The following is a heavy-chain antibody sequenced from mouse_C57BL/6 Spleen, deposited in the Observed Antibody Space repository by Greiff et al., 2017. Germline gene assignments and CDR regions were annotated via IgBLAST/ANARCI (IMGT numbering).Heavy chain of an antibody. V-gene: IGHV3-6*01. CDR2: ISYDGSN. CDR3: ARDTTVVDYWYFDV. D-gene: IGHD1-1*01. J-gene: IGHJ1*03. Sequence: ESGPGLVKPSQSLSLTCSVTGYSITSGYYWNWIRQFPGNKLEWMGYISYDGSNNYNPSLKNRISITRDTSKNQFFLKLNSVTTEDTATYYCARDTTVVDYWYFDVWGTGTTVTVSS. CDR1: GYSITSGYY.